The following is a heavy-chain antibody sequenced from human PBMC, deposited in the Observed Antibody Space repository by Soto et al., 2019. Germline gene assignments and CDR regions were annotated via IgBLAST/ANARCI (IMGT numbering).Heavy chain of an antibody. CDR1: GGTFSSYA. J-gene: IGHJ4*02. V-gene: IGHV1-69*06. CDR2: IIPIFGTA. Sequence: SFKFSWNSSGGTFSSYAISWVLQAPLQWLEWMGGIIPIFGTANYAQKFQGRVTITADKSTSTAYMELSSLRSEDTAVYYCAGGLATWVTAIPGGYDYWGQGTLVTVSS. CDR3: AGGLATWVTAIPGGYDY. D-gene: IGHD2-21*02.